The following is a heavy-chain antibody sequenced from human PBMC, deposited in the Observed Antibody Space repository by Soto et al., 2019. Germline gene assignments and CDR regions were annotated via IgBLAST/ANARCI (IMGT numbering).Heavy chain of an antibody. V-gene: IGHV3-74*01. Sequence: GGSLRLSCAASGFTFSSYWMHWVRQVPGKGLVWVSRINSDGSSISYADSVKGRFTISRDNATNTLYLQMNSLRAVDKDVYYCAREAWSRAVDYWGQGTLVNFAS. CDR3: AREAWSRAVDY. J-gene: IGHJ4*02. CDR1: GFTFSSYW. CDR2: INSDGSSI. D-gene: IGHD3-3*01.